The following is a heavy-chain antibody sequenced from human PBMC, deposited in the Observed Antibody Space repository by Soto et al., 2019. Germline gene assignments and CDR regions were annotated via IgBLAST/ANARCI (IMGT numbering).Heavy chain of an antibody. CDR1: GGSISSSNW. Sequence: PSETLSLTCAVSGGSISSSNWWSWVRQPPGKGLEWIGEIYHSGSTNYNPSLKSRVTMSVDTSKNQFSLKLSSVTAADTAVYYCARIGGDYYYGMDVWGQGTTVTVSS. J-gene: IGHJ6*02. CDR3: ARIGGDYYYGMDV. V-gene: IGHV4-4*02. CDR2: IYHSGST. D-gene: IGHD3-16*01.